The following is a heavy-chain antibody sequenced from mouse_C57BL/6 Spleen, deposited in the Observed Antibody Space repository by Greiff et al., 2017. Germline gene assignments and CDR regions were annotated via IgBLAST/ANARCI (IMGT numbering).Heavy chain of an antibody. CDR2: IDPSDSYT. D-gene: IGHD2-3*01. J-gene: IGHJ2*01. CDR1: GYTFTSYW. CDR3: ARSADGYGY. V-gene: IGHV1-69*01. Sequence: QVQLKQPGAELVMPGASVKLSCKASGYTFTSYWMHWVKQRPGQGLEWIGEIDPSDSYTNYNQKFKGKSTLTVDKSSSTAYMQLSSLTSEDSAVYYCARSADGYGYWGQGTTLTVSS.